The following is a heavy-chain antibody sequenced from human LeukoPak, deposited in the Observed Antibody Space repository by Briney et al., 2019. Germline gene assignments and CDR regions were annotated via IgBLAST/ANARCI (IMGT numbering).Heavy chain of an antibody. J-gene: IGHJ6*02. D-gene: IGHD1-26*01. V-gene: IGHV3-30*18. CDR2: ISYDGSNK. Sequence: PGRSLRLSCAASGFTFSSYGMHWVRQAPGKGLEWVAVISYDGSNKYYADSVKGRFTISRDNSKNTLYLQMNSLRAEDTAVYYCAKEVGALSFYYYYGMDVWGQGTTVTVSS. CDR3: AKEVGALSFYYYYGMDV. CDR1: GFTFSSYG.